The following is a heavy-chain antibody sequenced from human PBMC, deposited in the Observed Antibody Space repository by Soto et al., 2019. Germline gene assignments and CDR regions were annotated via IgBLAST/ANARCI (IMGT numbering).Heavy chain of an antibody. CDR1: GFTFSSYA. V-gene: IGHV3-30-3*01. CDR2: ISYDGSNK. J-gene: IGHJ3*02. CDR3: ARDWCISTSCYFSDAFDI. Sequence: QVQLVESGGGVVQPGRSLRLSCAASGFTFSSYAMHWVRQAPGKGLEWVAVISYDGSNKYYADSVKGRFTISRDNSKNTLYLQMNSLRAEDTAVYYCARDWCISTSCYFSDAFDIWGQGTMVTVSS. D-gene: IGHD2-2*01.